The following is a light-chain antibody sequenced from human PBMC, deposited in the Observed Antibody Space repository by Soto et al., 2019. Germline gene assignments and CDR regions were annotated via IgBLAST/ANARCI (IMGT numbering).Light chain of an antibody. CDR1: SSDVGGYDY. CDR2: DVS. CDR3: CSYAGSANV. J-gene: IGLJ2*01. Sequence: QSALTQPRSVSGSPGQSVTISCTGTSSDVGGYDYVSWYQQHPGNAPKLMIYDVSKRPSGVPDRFSGSKSGNTAFLTISGLQAEDEADYYCCSYAGSANVFGGGTKLTVL. V-gene: IGLV2-11*01.